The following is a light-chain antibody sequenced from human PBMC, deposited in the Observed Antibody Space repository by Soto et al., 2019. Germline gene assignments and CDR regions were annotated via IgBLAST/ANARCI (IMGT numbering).Light chain of an antibody. Sequence: VATKFTSTLSVPPAERATLSCRASQSVISSLASYQQKPGQAPRLLIYGASTRATGIPGRCSGSGSGTEFTLTISSRQSEDFSVYYCQQRSNRSSETFGGGTKVDI. CDR2: GAS. J-gene: IGKJ4*01. V-gene: IGKV3-15*01. CDR3: QQRSNRSSET. CDR1: QSVISS.